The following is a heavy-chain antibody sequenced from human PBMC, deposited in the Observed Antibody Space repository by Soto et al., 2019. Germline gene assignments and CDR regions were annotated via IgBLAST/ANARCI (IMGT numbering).Heavy chain of an antibody. CDR2: ISSSSSYI. CDR3: ARDPNLYGDYVPDY. Sequence: EVQLVESGGGLVKPGGSLRLSCAASRFTFSSYSMNWVRQAPGKGLEWVSSISSSSSYIYYADSVKGRFTISRDNAKNSLYLQMNSLRAEDTAVYYCARDPNLYGDYVPDYWGQGTLVTVSS. D-gene: IGHD4-17*01. V-gene: IGHV3-21*01. J-gene: IGHJ4*02. CDR1: RFTFSSYS.